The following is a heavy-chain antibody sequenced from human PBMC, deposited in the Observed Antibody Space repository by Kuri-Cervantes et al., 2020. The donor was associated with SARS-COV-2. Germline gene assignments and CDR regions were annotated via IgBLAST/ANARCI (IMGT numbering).Heavy chain of an antibody. CDR1: GYTFSSYW. CDR3: GRVVSYGYEDC. D-gene: IGHD5-18*01. V-gene: IGHV3-74*01. J-gene: IGHJ4*02. Sequence: GESLKISCAASGYTFSSYWMHWVRQIPGKGLVWVSRINTDGSSTNYADSVTVRFTISRDNAKNTLYLQMTSLRAEDTAVYYCGRVVSYGYEDCWGQGTLVTVSS. CDR2: INTDGSST.